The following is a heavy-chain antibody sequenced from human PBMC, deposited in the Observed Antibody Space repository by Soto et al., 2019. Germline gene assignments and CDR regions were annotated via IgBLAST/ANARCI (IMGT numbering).Heavy chain of an antibody. V-gene: IGHV6-1*01. CDR2: TYYRSKWST. Sequence: PSQTLSLTCAISGDSVSSKSAAWNWIRQSPSRGLEWLGRTYYRSKWSTDYAISVKSRITINPDTSNNHFSLQLKSVTHEDTAVYYCKRDLSGRYDNWGQGTLVTVSS. J-gene: IGHJ4*02. CDR3: KRDLSGRYDN. CDR1: GDSVSSKSAA. D-gene: IGHD1-26*01.